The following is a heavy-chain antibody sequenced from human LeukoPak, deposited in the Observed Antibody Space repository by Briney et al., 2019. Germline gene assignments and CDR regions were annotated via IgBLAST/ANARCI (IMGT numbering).Heavy chain of an antibody. J-gene: IGHJ6*03. CDR2: IWYDGSNK. CDR1: GFTFSSYG. V-gene: IGHV3-33*06. CDR3: AKAPYGSGNDYYYYYMDV. D-gene: IGHD3-10*01. Sequence: PGGSLRLSCAASGFTFSSYGMHWVRQAPGKGLEWVAVIWYDGSNKYYADSVKGRFTISRDNSKNTLYLQMNSLRAEDTAVYYCAKAPYGSGNDYYYYYMDVWGKGTTVTVPS.